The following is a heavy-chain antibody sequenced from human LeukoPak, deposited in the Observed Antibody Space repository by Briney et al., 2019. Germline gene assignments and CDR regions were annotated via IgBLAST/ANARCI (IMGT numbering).Heavy chain of an antibody. J-gene: IGHJ4*02. CDR2: INPSGGST. CDR3: ARGRWGATYSLDY. Sequence: ASVKVSCKASGYTFTSYYMHWVRQAPGQGLEWMGIINPSGGSTSYPQKFQGRFTMTRDTSTSTVQMELSRLRSEDTAVYYCARGRWGATYSLDYWGQGTLVTASS. V-gene: IGHV1-46*01. CDR1: GYTFTSYY. D-gene: IGHD4/OR15-4a*01.